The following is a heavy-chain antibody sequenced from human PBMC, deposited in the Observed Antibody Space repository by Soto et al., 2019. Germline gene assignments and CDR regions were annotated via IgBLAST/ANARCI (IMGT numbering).Heavy chain of an antibody. CDR2: ISYDGSNK. D-gene: IGHD1-26*01. CDR1: GFTFSSYA. J-gene: IGHJ6*02. CDR3: ASMGPLRGGSYYLYYYYGMDV. V-gene: IGHV3-30-3*01. Sequence: GGSLRLSCAASGFTFSSYAMHWVRQAPGKGLEWVAVISYDGSNKYYADSVKGRFTISRDNSKNTLYLQMNSLRAEDTAVYYCASMGPLRGGSYYLYYYYGMDVWGQGTTVTVSS.